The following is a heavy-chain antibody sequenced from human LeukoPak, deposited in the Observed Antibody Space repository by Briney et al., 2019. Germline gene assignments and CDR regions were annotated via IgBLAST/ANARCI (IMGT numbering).Heavy chain of an antibody. CDR3: ARDLAWDAFDI. CDR2: ISGSGGST. Sequence: PGGSLRLSCAASGFTFSSYAMSWVRQAPGKGLEWVSAISGSGGSTNYAPSVKGRFTISRDNSKHTLYLQMNSLRAEDTAVYYCARDLAWDAFDIWGQGTMVTVSS. J-gene: IGHJ3*02. V-gene: IGHV3-23*01. CDR1: GFTFSSYA.